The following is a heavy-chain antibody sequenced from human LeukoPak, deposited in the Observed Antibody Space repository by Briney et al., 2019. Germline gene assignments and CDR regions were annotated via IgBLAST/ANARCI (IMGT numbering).Heavy chain of an antibody. Sequence: PGGSLRLSCAASGFTFSNAWMSWIRQPPGKGLEWIGYIYYSGSANYNPSLKSRVTISVDTSKNQFSLKLSSVTAADTAVYYCARNPYYYGSGSALRYSYFDYWGQGTLVTVSS. CDR2: IYYSGSA. D-gene: IGHD3-10*01. J-gene: IGHJ4*02. CDR1: GFTFSNAW. V-gene: IGHV4-59*08. CDR3: ARNPYYYGSGSALRYSYFDY.